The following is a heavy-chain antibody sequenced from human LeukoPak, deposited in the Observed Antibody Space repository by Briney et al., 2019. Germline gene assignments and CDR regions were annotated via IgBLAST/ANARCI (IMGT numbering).Heavy chain of an antibody. Sequence: GGSLRLSCAASGFTLNDAWVNWVRQAPGKGLEWIGRIKSRTDGATTDYAAPVKGRFTISRDESKDTVYLQMNSLIIGDSGVYYCTGGSGTYVPFDYWGQGSLVAVSS. CDR1: GFTLNDAW. CDR2: IKSRTDGATT. V-gene: IGHV3-15*01. J-gene: IGHJ4*02. D-gene: IGHD3-10*01. CDR3: TGGSGTYVPFDY.